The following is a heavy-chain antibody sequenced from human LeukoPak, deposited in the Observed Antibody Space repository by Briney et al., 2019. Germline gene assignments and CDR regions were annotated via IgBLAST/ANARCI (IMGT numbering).Heavy chain of an antibody. CDR3: ARDWNDILTGYYRTRPTSYYFDY. CDR1: GYTFTSYY. V-gene: IGHV1-46*01. J-gene: IGHJ4*02. CDR2: INPSGGST. D-gene: IGHD3-9*01. Sequence: WASVKVSCKASGYTFTSYYMHWVRQAPGQGLEWVGIINPSGGSTSYAQKFQGRVTMTRDTSTSTVYMELSSLRSEDTAVYYCARDWNDILTGYYRTRPTSYYFDYWGQGTLVTVSS.